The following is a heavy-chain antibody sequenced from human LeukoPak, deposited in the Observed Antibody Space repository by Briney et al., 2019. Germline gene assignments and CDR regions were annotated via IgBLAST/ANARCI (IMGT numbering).Heavy chain of an antibody. D-gene: IGHD7-27*01. J-gene: IGHJ4*02. CDR1: GFTFSSYS. CDR2: ISSSSSYI. Sequence: GGSLRLSCAASGFTFSSYSMNWVRQAPGKGLEWVSSISSSSSYIYYADSVKGRFTISRDNAKNSLYLQMNSLRAENTAVYYCARDRENWEYLDYWGQGTLVTVSS. V-gene: IGHV3-21*01. CDR3: ARDRENWEYLDY.